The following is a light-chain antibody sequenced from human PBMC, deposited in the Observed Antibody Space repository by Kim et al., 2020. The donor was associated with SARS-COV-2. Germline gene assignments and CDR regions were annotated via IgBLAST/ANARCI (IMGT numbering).Light chain of an antibody. V-gene: IGKV1-5*03. CDR2: QAS. CDR1: QSINKG. Sequence: AAVGDRVIIDCRASQSINKGLAWYQQKPGKAPKLLVYQASNLETGVPSGFSGSGSGTEFSLSISSLQPDDLATYFCQQYNSYPYTFGQGPKLEI. J-gene: IGKJ2*01. CDR3: QQYNSYPYT.